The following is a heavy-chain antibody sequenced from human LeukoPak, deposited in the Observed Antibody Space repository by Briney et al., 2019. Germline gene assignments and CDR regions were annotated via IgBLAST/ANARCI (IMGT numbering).Heavy chain of an antibody. V-gene: IGHV1-8*03. CDR1: GYTFTSYD. Sequence: ASVKVSCKASGYTFTSYDINWVRQATGQGLEWMGWMNPNSGNTGYAQKFQGRVTITRNTSISTAYMELSSLRSEDTAVYYCARGRGVITGTFYYYYYYMDVWGKGTTVTVSS. CDR3: ARGRGVITGTFYYYYYYMDV. CDR2: MNPNSGNT. J-gene: IGHJ6*03. D-gene: IGHD1/OR15-1a*01.